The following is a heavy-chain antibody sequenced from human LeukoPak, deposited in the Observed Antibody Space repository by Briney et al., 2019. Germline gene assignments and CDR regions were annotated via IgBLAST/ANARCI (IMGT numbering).Heavy chain of an antibody. CDR2: ISSSGGTI. V-gene: IGHV3-48*03. Sequence: AGGSLRLSCAASGFTFSSYEMNWVRQAPGKGLEWVSYISSSGGTIYYADSVKGRFTISRDNAKNSLYLQMNSLRAEDTAVYYCARYQPTGTDAFDIWGQGTMVTVSS. CDR1: GFTFSSYE. CDR3: ARYQPTGTDAFDI. J-gene: IGHJ3*02. D-gene: IGHD1-1*01.